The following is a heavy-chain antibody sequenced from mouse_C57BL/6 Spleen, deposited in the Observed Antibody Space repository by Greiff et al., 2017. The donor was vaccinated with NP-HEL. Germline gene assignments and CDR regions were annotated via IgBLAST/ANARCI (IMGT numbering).Heavy chain of an antibody. Sequence: VVEPGASVKISCKASGYAFSSYWMNWVKQRPGKGLEWIGQIYPGDGDTNYNGKFKGKATLTADKSSSTAYMQLSSLTSEDSAVYFCARYPDGYYTNWYFDVWGTGTTVTVSS. J-gene: IGHJ1*03. CDR2: IYPGDGDT. V-gene: IGHV1-80*01. D-gene: IGHD2-3*01. CDR1: GYAFSSYW. CDR3: ARYPDGYYTNWYFDV.